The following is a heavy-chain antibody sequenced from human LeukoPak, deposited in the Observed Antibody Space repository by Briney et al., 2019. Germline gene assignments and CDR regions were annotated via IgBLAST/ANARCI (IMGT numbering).Heavy chain of an antibody. CDR2: IIPIFGTA. CDR3: ARMIALPSRRYSWFDP. D-gene: IGHD3-22*01. V-gene: IGHV1-69*05. CDR1: GGTFNSYA. Sequence: ASVKVSCKASGGTFNSYAISWVRQAPGQGLEWMGGIIPIFGTANYAQKFQGRVTITTDEPTSTAYMELSSLRSEDTAVYYCARMIALPSRRYSWFDPWGQGTLVTVSS. J-gene: IGHJ5*02.